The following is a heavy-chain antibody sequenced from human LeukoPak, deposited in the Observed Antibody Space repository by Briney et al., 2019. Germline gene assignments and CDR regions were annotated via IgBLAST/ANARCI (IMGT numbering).Heavy chain of an antibody. CDR2: IKQDGSEK. Sequence: PGGSLRLSCAASGFTFSNYGMHWVRQAPGKGLEWVANIKQDGSEKYYVDSVKGRFTISRDNAKNSLYLQMNSLRAEDTAVYYCARGGSGPYYWGQGTLVTVSS. D-gene: IGHD2-15*01. CDR3: ARGGSGPYY. J-gene: IGHJ4*02. CDR1: GFTFSNYG. V-gene: IGHV3-7*01.